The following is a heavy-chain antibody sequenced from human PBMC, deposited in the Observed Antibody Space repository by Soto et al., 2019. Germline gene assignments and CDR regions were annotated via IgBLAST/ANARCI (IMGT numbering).Heavy chain of an antibody. V-gene: IGHV4-4*02. CDR2: IYHSGST. CDR1: SGSISSSNW. CDR3: ARGGVYGDYRWYFDL. Sequence: QVQLQESGPGLVKPSGTLSLTCAVSSGSISSSNWWSWVRQPPGKGLEWIGEIYHSGSTNYNPSLKSRVTISVDQSKNQFSLKLSSVTAADTAVYYCARGGVYGDYRWYFDLWGRGTLVTVSS. D-gene: IGHD4-17*01. J-gene: IGHJ2*01.